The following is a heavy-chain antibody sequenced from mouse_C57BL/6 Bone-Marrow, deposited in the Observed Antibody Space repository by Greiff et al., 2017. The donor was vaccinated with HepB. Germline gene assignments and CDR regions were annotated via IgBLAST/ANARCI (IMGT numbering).Heavy chain of an antibody. D-gene: IGHD2-4*01. CDR1: GYTFTSYW. J-gene: IGHJ2*01. Sequence: VQLQQPGAELVKPGASVKMSCKASGYTFTSYWITWVKQRPGQGLEWIGDIYPGSGSTNYNEKFKSKATLTVDTSSSTAYMQLSSLTSEDSAVYYCARGSPPYDSLDSWGQGTTPTVPS. CDR2: IYPGSGST. V-gene: IGHV1-55*01. CDR3: ARGSPPYDSLDS.